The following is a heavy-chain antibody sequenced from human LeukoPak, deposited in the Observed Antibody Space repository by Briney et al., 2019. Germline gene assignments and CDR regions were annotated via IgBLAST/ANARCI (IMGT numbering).Heavy chain of an antibody. CDR3: ARDVRDSISVGY. Sequence: SETLSLTCAVSGGSISSSNWWSWVRQPPGKGLEWIGEIYLSGSTNYNPSLKSRVTISVDKSKNQFSMKLSSVTAADTAVYYCARDVRDSISVGYWGQGTLVTVSS. J-gene: IGHJ4*02. V-gene: IGHV4-4*02. CDR1: GGSISSSNW. CDR2: IYLSGST. D-gene: IGHD3-3*01.